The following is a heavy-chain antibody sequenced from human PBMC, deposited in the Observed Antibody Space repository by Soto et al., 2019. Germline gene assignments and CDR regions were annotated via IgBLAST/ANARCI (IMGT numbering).Heavy chain of an antibody. CDR3: ARRDLGNDAFDI. CDR1: GGSVSSGSYN. V-gene: IGHV4-61*01. CDR2: MHYRGSA. J-gene: IGHJ3*02. D-gene: IGHD3-10*01. Sequence: QLQESGPGLVKPSETLSLTCTVSGGSVSSGSYNWNWIRQPPGKGLEWIGYMHYRGSANYNPSLKSRVTISVHTSKNQFSLKLSSVTAADTAVYYCARRDLGNDAFDIWGQGTMVTVSS.